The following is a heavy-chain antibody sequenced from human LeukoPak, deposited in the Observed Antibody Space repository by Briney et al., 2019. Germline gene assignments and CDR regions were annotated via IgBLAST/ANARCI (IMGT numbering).Heavy chain of an antibody. CDR3: ARVLLEREAR. J-gene: IGHJ4*02. D-gene: IGHD1-1*01. Sequence: GGSLRLSCAASGFTFSSYAMSWVRQAPGKGLEWVSAISGSGGSTYYADSVKGRFTISRDNSKNTLYLQMNSLRVEDTAVYYCARVLLEREARWGQGTLVSVSS. V-gene: IGHV3-23*01. CDR1: GFTFSSYA. CDR2: ISGSGGST.